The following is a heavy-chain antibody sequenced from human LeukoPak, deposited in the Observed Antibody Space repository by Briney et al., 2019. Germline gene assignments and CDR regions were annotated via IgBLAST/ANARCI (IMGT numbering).Heavy chain of an antibody. CDR1: GFTFDDYA. Sequence: GGSLRLSCAASGFTFDDYAMHWVRQAPGKGLECVSLISWDGDSTYYADSVKGRFTISRDNNKNSLYLQMNSLRTEDSALYYCATAPYDSRGIFDYWGQGTLVTASS. CDR2: ISWDGDST. V-gene: IGHV3-43D*03. J-gene: IGHJ4*02. D-gene: IGHD3-22*01. CDR3: ATAPYDSRGIFDY.